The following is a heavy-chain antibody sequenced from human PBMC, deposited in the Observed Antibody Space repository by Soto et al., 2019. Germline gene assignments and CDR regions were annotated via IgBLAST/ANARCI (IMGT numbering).Heavy chain of an antibody. Sequence: SETLSLSCIVSGGSISSYYWSWIRQPPGQGLEWIGYIYYSGSTNYNPSLKSRVTISVDTSKNQFSLKLSSVTAADTAVYYCARQMRGATISIYYYGMDVWGQGTTVTVS. CDR1: GGSISSYY. CDR2: IYYSGST. V-gene: IGHV4-59*01. D-gene: IGHD5-12*01. CDR3: ARQMRGATISIYYYGMDV. J-gene: IGHJ6*02.